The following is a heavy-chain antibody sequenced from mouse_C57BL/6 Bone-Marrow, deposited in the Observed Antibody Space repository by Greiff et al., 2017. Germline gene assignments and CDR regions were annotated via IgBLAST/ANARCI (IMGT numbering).Heavy chain of an antibody. CDR1: GYTFTSYW. Sequence: VQLQQPGAELVMPGASVKLSCKASGYTFTSYWMHWVKQRPGQGLEWIGEIDPSDSYTNYNQKFKGKSTLTVDKSSSTAYMQLSSLTSADSAVYYCAREVYYGSSYYFDYWGQGTTLTVSS. J-gene: IGHJ2*01. CDR2: IDPSDSYT. CDR3: AREVYYGSSYYFDY. V-gene: IGHV1-69*01. D-gene: IGHD1-1*01.